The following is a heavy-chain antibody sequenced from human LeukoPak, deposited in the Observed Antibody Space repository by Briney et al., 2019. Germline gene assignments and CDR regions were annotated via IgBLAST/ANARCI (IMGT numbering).Heavy chain of an antibody. CDR3: AKGTSAGSRYYFDC. J-gene: IGHJ4*02. Sequence: PGGSLRLSCAASGFTFSSYAMSWVRQAPGEGLEWVSAISGSGGSTYYADSVKGRFTIPRDNSKNTLYLQMNSLRADDPAVYYCAKGTSAGSRYYFDCWGQGTRVTVSS. CDR2: ISGSGGST. CDR1: GFTFSSYA. V-gene: IGHV3-23*01. D-gene: IGHD2-15*01.